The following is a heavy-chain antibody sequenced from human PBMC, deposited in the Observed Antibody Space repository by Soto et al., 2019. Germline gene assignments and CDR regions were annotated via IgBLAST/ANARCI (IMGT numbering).Heavy chain of an antibody. CDR3: AKRAGNRRGYPIDS. CDR1: GGSIRSDGSY. Sequence: QVQLQESGPGLVKPSQTLSLTCAVSGGSIRSDGSYWTWIRQLPGGGLEWIGSIYYSGSTSYNPSLESRASISGSSSGYQFSLRLSSVTAADTAVYYCAKRAGNRRGYPIDSWGHGTLVTVSS. V-gene: IGHV4-31*11. CDR2: IYYSGST. J-gene: IGHJ5*01. D-gene: IGHD5-18*01.